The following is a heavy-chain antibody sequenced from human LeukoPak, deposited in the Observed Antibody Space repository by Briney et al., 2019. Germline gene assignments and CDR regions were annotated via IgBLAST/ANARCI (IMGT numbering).Heavy chain of an antibody. D-gene: IGHD3-3*01. V-gene: IGHV7-4-1*02. CDR2: INTNTGNP. J-gene: IGHJ3*02. CDR1: GYTFTSYY. CDR3: ARRVEGHAFDI. Sequence: ASVKVSCKASGYTFTSYYMHWVRQAPGQGLEWMGWINTNTGNPTYAQGFTGRFVFSLDTSVSTTYLQISSLKAEDTAVYYCARRVEGHAFDIWGQGTMVTVSS.